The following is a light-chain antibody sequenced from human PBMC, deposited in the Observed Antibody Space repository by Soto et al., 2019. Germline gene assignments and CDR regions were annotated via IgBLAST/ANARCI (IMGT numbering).Light chain of an antibody. CDR2: GAS. V-gene: IGKV3-20*01. Sequence: EIVLTQSPGTLSLSPWERATLSCRASQSVSSSYLAWYQQKPGQAPRLLIYGASSRATGIPDRFSGSGSGTDFTLTISRLEPEDFAVYYCQQYGSSPTWTLGQGTKVDI. CDR3: QQYGSSPTWT. CDR1: QSVSSSY. J-gene: IGKJ1*01.